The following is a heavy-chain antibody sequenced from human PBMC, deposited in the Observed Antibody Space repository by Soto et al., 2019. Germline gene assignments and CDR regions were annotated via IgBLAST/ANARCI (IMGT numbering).Heavy chain of an antibody. CDR2: IYHSGTT. CDR1: GGSISDNW. J-gene: IGHJ4*02. CDR3: ARHVAVPRTRGFDY. D-gene: IGHD2-21*01. Sequence: VQLQESGPGLVKPSGTLFLTCAVSGGSISDNWWSWVRQPPGKGLEWIGEIYHSGTTYYTPSLRSRVVILVDKSASQISLTLSSVTAADTAVYYCARHVAVPRTRGFDYWGPGTLVAVSS. V-gene: IGHV4-4*02.